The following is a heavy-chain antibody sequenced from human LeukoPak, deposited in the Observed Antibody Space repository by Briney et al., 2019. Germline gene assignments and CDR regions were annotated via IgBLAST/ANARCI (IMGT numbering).Heavy chain of an antibody. CDR3: ARPVAAAGSWWFDP. D-gene: IGHD6-13*01. CDR2: IYPGDSDT. CDR1: GYTFTNYW. J-gene: IGHJ5*02. V-gene: IGHV5-51*01. Sequence: GESLKISCKGSGYTFTNYWIGWVRQMPGKGLEWMGIIYPGDSDTRYSPSFQGQVTISADKSISTAYLQWSSLKASDTAMYYCARPVAAAGSWWFDPWGQGTLVTVSS.